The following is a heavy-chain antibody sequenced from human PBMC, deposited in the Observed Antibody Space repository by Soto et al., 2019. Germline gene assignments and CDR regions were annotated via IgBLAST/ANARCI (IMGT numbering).Heavy chain of an antibody. J-gene: IGHJ5*02. CDR2: VYYSGST. CDR1: GGSISSYY. V-gene: IGHV4-59*01. Sequence: SETLSLTCTVSGGSISSYYWSWIRQPPGKGLEWIGYVYYSGSTDYNPSLKSRVTISVDTSKNQFSLKLSSVTAADTAVYYCARMEVDWWFDPWGQGTLVTVSS. D-gene: IGHD3-9*01. CDR3: ARMEVDWWFDP.